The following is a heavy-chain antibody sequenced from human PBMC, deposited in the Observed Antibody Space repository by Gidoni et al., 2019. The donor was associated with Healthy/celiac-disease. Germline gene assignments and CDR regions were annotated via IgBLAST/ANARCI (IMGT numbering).Heavy chain of an antibody. CDR1: GFTFRDYA. CDR3: TRSGSSWYCDWFDP. D-gene: IGHD6-13*01. V-gene: IGHV3-49*05. CDR2: IRSKAYGGTT. J-gene: IGHJ5*02. Sequence: EVHLVASGGGLVKPGRALRLPWTATGFTFRDYAMSWFRPAHWKGLEWVGFIRSKAYGGTTEYAASVKGRFTISRDDSKSIAHLQINSLKTEDTAVYYCTRSGSSWYCDWFDPWGQGTLVTVSS.